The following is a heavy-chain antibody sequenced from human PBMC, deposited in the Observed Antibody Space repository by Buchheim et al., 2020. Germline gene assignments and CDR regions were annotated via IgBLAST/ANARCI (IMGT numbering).Heavy chain of an antibody. CDR3: ARRVGKYIKSSGWYLR. CDR1: GGSFSGYY. V-gene: IGHV4-34*01. Sequence: QVQLQQWGAGLLKPSETLSLTCAVYGGSFSGYYWSWIRQPPGKGLEWIGEINHSGSTNYNPSLKSRGTISVDTSKNQFSLKLSSVTAADTAVYYCARRVGKYIKSSGWYLRWGQGTL. CDR2: INHSGST. D-gene: IGHD6-19*01. J-gene: IGHJ4*02.